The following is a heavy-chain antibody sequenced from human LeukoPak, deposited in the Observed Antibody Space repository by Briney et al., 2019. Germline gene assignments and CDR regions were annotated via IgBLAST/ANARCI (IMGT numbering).Heavy chain of an antibody. D-gene: IGHD3-22*01. Sequence: SETLSLTCTVSGDSITSTTYYWGWIRQPPGKGLEWIGEINHSGSTNYNPSLKSRVTISVDTSKNQFSLKLSSVTAADTAVYYCARRRRYYDSSGYHWGQGTLVTVSS. CDR3: ARRRRYYDSSGYH. CDR2: INHSGST. CDR1: GDSITSTTYY. V-gene: IGHV4-39*07. J-gene: IGHJ4*02.